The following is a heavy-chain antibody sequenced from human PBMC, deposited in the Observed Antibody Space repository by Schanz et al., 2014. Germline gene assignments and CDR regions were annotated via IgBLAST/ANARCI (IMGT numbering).Heavy chain of an antibody. D-gene: IGHD4-17*01. CDR3: ARRVTETDYGAYSDAFDI. J-gene: IGHJ3*02. CDR2: IYYSGST. CDR1: GGSISSGGYT. Sequence: QLQLQESGPGLVKPSQTLSLTCAVSGGSISSGGYTWSWIRQPPGKGLEWIGYIYYSGSTNYNPPPKSRVTISVDTSKTLFSLKLSFVTAADTAVYYCARRVTETDYGAYSDAFDIWGQGTMVTVSS. V-gene: IGHV4-30-4*07.